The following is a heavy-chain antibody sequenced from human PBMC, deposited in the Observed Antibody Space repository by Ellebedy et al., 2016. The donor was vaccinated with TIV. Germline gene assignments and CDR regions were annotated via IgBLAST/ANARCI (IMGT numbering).Heavy chain of an antibody. V-gene: IGHV5-51*01. CDR3: ARRRGSGNSAPLDY. CDR1: GYSFSSYW. Sequence: GESLKISXKCSGYSFSSYWIDWVRQMPGKGLEWMGIIFPGDSETIYRPSFQGQVTFSVDKSTSTVSLQWRSLKASDSAIYFCARRRGSGNSAPLDYWGQGTLVTVSS. CDR2: IFPGDSET. J-gene: IGHJ4*02. D-gene: IGHD3-10*01.